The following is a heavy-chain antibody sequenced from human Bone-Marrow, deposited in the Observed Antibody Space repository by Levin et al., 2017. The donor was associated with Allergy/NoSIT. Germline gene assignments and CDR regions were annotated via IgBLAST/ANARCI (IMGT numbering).Heavy chain of an antibody. CDR3: ARGGFYDRSGPGGYSYRGMDV. CDR2: ISTSSRTM. J-gene: IGHJ6*02. D-gene: IGHD3-22*01. V-gene: IGHV3-48*02. Sequence: GGSLRLSCAASGFTFNTYSMNWVRQAPGKGLQWVSYISTSSRTMYYADSVKGRFTISRDDAEQTLYLEMSSLRDEDTAVYFCARGGFYDRSGPGGYSYRGMDVWGHGTTVIVSS. CDR1: GFTFNTYS.